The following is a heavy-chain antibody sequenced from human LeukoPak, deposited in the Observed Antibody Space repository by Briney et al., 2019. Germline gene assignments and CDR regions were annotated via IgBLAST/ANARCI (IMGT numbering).Heavy chain of an antibody. J-gene: IGHJ4*02. D-gene: IGHD2-15*01. CDR1: GNTLTDLS. CDR3: AAEGQWSLVHYFNS. V-gene: IGHV1-24*01. CDR2: FDPEDAEV. Sequence: GASVNVSCTVSGNTLTDLSIHWVRQAPGKGLDWMGGFDPEDAEVVYAEKFQDRVTMTEDPSTDTAYLELSSLRSEDTAVYYCAAEGQWSLVHYFNSWGQGTLVTVSS.